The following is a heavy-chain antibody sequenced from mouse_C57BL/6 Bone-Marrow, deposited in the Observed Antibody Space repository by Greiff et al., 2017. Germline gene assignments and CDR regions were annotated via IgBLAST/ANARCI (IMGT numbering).Heavy chain of an antibody. D-gene: IGHD2-4*01. J-gene: IGHJ3*01. Sequence: VQLKESGAELVRPGASVTLSCKASGYTFTDYEMHWVKQTPVHGLEWIGAIDPETGGTAYNQKFKGKAILTADKSSSTAYMELRSLTSEDSAVYYCTRGDYDYAWFAYWGQGTLVTVSA. V-gene: IGHV1-15*01. CDR3: TRGDYDYAWFAY. CDR1: GYTFTDYE. CDR2: IDPETGGT.